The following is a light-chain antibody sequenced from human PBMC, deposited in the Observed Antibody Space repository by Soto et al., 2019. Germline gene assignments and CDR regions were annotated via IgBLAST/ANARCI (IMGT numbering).Light chain of an antibody. CDR3: QQYGDSPT. CDR2: DAS. CDR1: QSISSNY. V-gene: IGKV3-20*01. Sequence: EIVLTQSPGTLSLSAGERATLSCRASQSISSNYVAWYQQKPGQAPRLLIYDASTRATGIPNRYSGSGSGTDFTLTISRLEPEDFAVFYCQQYGDSPTLGQGTKVDIK. J-gene: IGKJ1*01.